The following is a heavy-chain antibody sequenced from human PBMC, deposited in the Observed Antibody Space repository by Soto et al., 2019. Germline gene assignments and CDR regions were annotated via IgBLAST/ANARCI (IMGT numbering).Heavy chain of an antibody. CDR1: GFTVSSNY. J-gene: IGHJ2*01. CDR2: MYSGGTT. D-gene: IGHD3-10*01. V-gene: IGHV3-53*04. CDR3: ARHIRLVGFGEFDL. Sequence: EVQLVESGGGLVQPGGSLRLSCAASGFTVSSNYMSWVRQTPGKGLEWVSFMYSGGTTHYADSVRGRFTISRDNSKNTLYLQMNSLRAEDTAVYYCARHIRLVGFGEFDLWGRGTLVTVS.